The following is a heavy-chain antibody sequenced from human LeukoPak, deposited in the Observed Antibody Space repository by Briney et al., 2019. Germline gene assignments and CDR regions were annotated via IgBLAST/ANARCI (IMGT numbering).Heavy chain of an antibody. Sequence: SVKVSFKASGGTFSSYAISWVRQAPGQGLEWMGGIIPIFGTANYAQKFQGRVTITADESTSTAYMELSSLRSEDTAVYYCAREEREYCGGDCNDAFDIWGQGTMVTVSS. CDR1: GGTFSSYA. V-gene: IGHV1-69*13. J-gene: IGHJ3*02. CDR3: AREEREYCGGDCNDAFDI. D-gene: IGHD2-21*02. CDR2: IIPIFGTA.